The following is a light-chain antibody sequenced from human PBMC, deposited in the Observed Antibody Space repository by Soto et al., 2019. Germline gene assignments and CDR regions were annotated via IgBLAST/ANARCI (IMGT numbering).Light chain of an antibody. V-gene: IGLV2-14*01. J-gene: IGLJ3*02. CDR2: EVS. CDR3: SSFTTSNTWM. Sequence: QSVLTQPASVSGSPGQSITISCTGTSSDVGGYNFVSWYQQRPGNAPKLMIYEVSNRPSGVSDRFSGSKSGNTASLTISGLQAEDEADYYCSSFTTSNTWMFGGGTKVTVL. CDR1: SSDVGGYNF.